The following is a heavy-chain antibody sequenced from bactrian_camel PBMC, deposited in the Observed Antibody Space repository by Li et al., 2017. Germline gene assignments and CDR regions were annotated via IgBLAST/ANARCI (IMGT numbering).Heavy chain of an antibody. CDR3: NIGLCGTWPPGEDNY. Sequence: HVQLVESGGGSVEAGGSLRLSCVASGYTSKICTWNWYRQPPGKGRDMVSTITLDGTTYYANSVKGRFTISQDNAESTAYLETNSVKPEDTAMYYCNIGLCGTWPPGEDNYWGQGTQVTVS. CDR1: GYTSKICT. CDR2: ITLDGTT. V-gene: IGHV3S53*01. J-gene: IGHJ4*01. D-gene: IGHD2*01.